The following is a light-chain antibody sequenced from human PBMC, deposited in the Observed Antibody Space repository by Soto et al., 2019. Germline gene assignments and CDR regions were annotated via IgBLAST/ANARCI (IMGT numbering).Light chain of an antibody. CDR3: QQYSAYAGR. CDR2: KAS. Sequence: DIQMTQSPSTLSASVGDRVTITCRASQSISNWLAWYQQKPGKAPKLLIYKASSLESGVPSRLSGSGSGTEFTLTISSPQPDDVATYYGQQYSAYAGRFGQGTKVEIK. J-gene: IGKJ1*01. CDR1: QSISNW. V-gene: IGKV1-5*03.